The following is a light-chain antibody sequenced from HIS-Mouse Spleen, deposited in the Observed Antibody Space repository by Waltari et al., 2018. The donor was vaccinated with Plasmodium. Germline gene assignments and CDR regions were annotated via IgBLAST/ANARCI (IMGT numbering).Light chain of an antibody. CDR1: QVTSNY. Sequence: DIQMTQSPSSLPASVADRVTITCQASQVTSNYLNCYQQTPGKAPNLLIYDASNLKTGVPSRFSGSGSGTDFTFTISSLQPEDIATDYCRQYDNLPPAFTFGPGTKVDIK. J-gene: IGKJ3*01. CDR3: RQYDNLPPAFT. V-gene: IGKV1-33*01. CDR2: DAS.